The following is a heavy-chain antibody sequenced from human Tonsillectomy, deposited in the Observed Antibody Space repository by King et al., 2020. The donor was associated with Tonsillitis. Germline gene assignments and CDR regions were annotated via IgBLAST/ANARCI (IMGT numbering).Heavy chain of an antibody. CDR3: ARTTYYYDRSGYFLFDY. CDR1: GFSLSTSGMC. CDR2: IDWDDDK. J-gene: IGHJ4*02. V-gene: IGHV2-70*11. D-gene: IGHD3-22*01. Sequence: VTLKESGPALVKPTQTLTLTCTFSGFSLSTSGMCVSWIRQPPGKALEWLARIDWDDDKYYSTSLKTRLTISKDTSKNQGVLTMTNMDPVDTATYYCARTTYYYDRSGYFLFDYWGQGTLVTVSS.